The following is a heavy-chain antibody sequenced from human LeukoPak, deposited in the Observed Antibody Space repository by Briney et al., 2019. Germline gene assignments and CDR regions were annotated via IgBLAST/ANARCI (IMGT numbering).Heavy chain of an antibody. V-gene: IGHV3-7*01. Sequence: GGSLRLSCEASTFTFTPGWMSWVRQAPGKGREWVAMIKRDGGEKYYVDSVKGRFTISRDNAKKSLYLQMDSLRDEDTAVYYCASLDTAHPSGVYWGQGTLVTVSS. CDR1: TFTFTPGW. J-gene: IGHJ4*02. D-gene: IGHD5-18*01. CDR2: IKRDGGEK. CDR3: ASLDTAHPSGVY.